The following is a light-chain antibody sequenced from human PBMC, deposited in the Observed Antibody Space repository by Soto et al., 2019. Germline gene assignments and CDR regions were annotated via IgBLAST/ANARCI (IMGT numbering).Light chain of an antibody. Sequence: EIVMTQSPATLSVSPGERATLSCRASQSVSTNLAWYQQKPGQAPRLLIYGASTRAIGIPARFSGGGSGTEFSLTISSLQSEDFAVYYCQQYDYWPWTFGQGTKVDIK. CDR2: GAS. CDR1: QSVSTN. J-gene: IGKJ1*01. CDR3: QQYDYWPWT. V-gene: IGKV3-15*01.